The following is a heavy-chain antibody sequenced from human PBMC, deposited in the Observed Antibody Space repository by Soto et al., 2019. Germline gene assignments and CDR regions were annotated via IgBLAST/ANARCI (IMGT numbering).Heavy chain of an antibody. CDR1: GFTFSSYA. CDR3: AKNFLGYCSGGTCLSWLDP. D-gene: IGHD2-15*01. Sequence: GGSLRLSCAASGFTFSSYAMSWVRQAPGKGLEWVSAISGSGGSTYYADSVKGRFTISRDNSKNTLYLQMNSLRAEDTAVYYCAKNFLGYCSGGTCLSWLDPWGQGTLVTVS. J-gene: IGHJ5*02. CDR2: ISGSGGST. V-gene: IGHV3-23*01.